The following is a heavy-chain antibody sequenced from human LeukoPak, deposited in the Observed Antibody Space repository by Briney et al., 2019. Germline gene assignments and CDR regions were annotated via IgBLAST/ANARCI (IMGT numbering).Heavy chain of an antibody. CDR2: INSDGSST. CDR1: GLTFSSYW. CDR3: ARALDQYYYDSSGYYTY. V-gene: IGHV3-74*01. D-gene: IGHD3-22*01. Sequence: GGSLRLSCAASGLTFSSYWMHWVRQAPGKGLVWVSRINSDGSSTSYADSVKGRFTISRDNAKNTLYLQMNSLRAEDTAVYYCARALDQYYYDSSGYYTYWGQGTLVTVSS. J-gene: IGHJ4*02.